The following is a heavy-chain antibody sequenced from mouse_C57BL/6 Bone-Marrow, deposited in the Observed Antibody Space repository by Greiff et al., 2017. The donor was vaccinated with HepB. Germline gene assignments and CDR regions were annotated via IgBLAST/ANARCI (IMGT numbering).Heavy chain of an antibody. D-gene: IGHD2-14*01. CDR1: GYTFTDYE. CDR3: TRGYDGTLDYAMDY. CDR2: IDPETGGT. J-gene: IGHJ4*01. V-gene: IGHV1-15*01. Sequence: QVHVKQSGAELVRPGASVTLSCKASGYTFTDYEMHWVKQTPVHGLEWIGAIDPETGGTAYNQKFKGKAILTADESSSTAYMELRSLTSEDSAVYYCTRGYDGTLDYAMDYWGQGTSVTVSS.